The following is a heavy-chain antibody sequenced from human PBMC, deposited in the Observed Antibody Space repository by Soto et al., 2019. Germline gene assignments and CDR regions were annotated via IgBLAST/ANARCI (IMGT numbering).Heavy chain of an antibody. CDR2: IKHDTSEA. CDR1: GFKFSDYW. J-gene: IGHJ4*02. Sequence: GGSLRLSCAASGFKFSDYWMSWVRQAPGKGLEWVGNIKHDTSEAHYADSVKGRFTITRDNIKNFLFLQMNGLRSDDTASYYFARDGLLFSGPYRPSRFDYWGLRTLHPVSS. V-gene: IGHV3-7*03. D-gene: IGHD3-16*02. CDR3: ARDGLLFSGPYRPSRFDY.